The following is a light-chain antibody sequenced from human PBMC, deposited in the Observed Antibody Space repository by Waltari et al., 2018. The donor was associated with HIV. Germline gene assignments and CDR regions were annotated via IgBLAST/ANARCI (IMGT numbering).Light chain of an antibody. CDR2: EVS. V-gene: IGLV2-14*01. J-gene: IGLJ1*01. CDR3: NSETSAGTYV. CDR1: SSDIGNHKY. Sequence: QSALTQPASVPGSPGQSTTLHCVGTSSDIGNHKYVSWFQHHPGKAPKLIIYEVSTPPSGVSDRFSGSKSGNTASLTISGLQVEDEAEYYCNSETSAGTYVFGTGTKVTVL.